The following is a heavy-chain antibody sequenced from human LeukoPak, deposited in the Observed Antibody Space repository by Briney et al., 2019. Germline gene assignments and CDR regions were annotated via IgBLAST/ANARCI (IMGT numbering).Heavy chain of an antibody. CDR3: ARVSSSSWWALDY. Sequence: GGSLRLSCAASGFTFSSYWMHWVHQAPGKGLVWVSRINTDGSSTSYADSVKGRFTISRDNAKNTLYLQMNSLRAEDTAVYYCARVSSSSWWALDYWGQGTLVTVSS. J-gene: IGHJ4*02. V-gene: IGHV3-74*01. CDR2: INTDGSST. CDR1: GFTFSSYW. D-gene: IGHD6-13*01.